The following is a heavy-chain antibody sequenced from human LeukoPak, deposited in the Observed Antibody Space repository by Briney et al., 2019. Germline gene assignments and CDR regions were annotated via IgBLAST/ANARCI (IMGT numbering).Heavy chain of an antibody. J-gene: IGHJ4*02. D-gene: IGHD3-22*01. CDR2: IRFNGTTK. V-gene: IGHV3-30*02. CDR3: AKSFTMIVVPADY. Sequence: GGSLRLSCAASGFTFSIYSMNWVRQAPGKGLEWVAFIRFNGTTKVYGDSVEGRFTISRDNSKNTLYLQMNSLRAEDTAVYYCAKSFTMIVVPADYWGQGTLVTVSS. CDR1: GFTFSIYS.